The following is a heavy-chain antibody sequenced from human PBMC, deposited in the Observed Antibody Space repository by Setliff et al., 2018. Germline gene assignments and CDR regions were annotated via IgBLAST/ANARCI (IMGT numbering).Heavy chain of an antibody. CDR2: TIPLFGTT. Sequence: GASVKVSCKASGYSLSAYVMHWVRQAPGQRLEWMGGTIPLFGTTDYAQKFHGSVTIITDESTSTAYMELSSLTSDDTAVYYCAREGVDTRSSTDYRYYMDVWGKGTPVTVSS. J-gene: IGHJ6*03. D-gene: IGHD5-18*01. CDR3: AREGVDTRSSTDYRYYMDV. V-gene: IGHV1-69*05. CDR1: GYSLSAYV.